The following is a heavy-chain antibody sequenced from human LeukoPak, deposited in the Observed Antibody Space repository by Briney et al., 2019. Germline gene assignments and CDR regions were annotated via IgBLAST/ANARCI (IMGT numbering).Heavy chain of an antibody. CDR2: ISSTNTYI. J-gene: IGHJ4*02. D-gene: IGHD6-25*01. CDR1: GFTFTPYD. V-gene: IGHV3-21*01. Sequence: GGSLRLSCAASGFTFTPYDMNWVRQAPGKGLEWVSSISSTNTYIYYSDSVRGRFTISRDNAKNSLYLQMNSLRAEDTAVYYCARGGPRRDFDYWGQGTLVTVSS. CDR3: ARGGPRRDFDY.